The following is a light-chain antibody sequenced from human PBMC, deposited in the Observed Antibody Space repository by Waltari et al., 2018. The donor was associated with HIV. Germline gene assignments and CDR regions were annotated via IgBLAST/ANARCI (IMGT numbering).Light chain of an antibody. J-gene: IGLJ2*01. CDR2: DNK. V-gene: IGLV1-51*01. CDR3: GTWDSSLSAVV. Sequence: QSVLTQPPSVSAAPGQKVTISCPGSSSNIGNNYVSWYQQLPGTAPKLLIYDNKKRRSGIPDPVTGVKSGTSATLGITGLQTGDEADYYCGTWDSSLSAVVFGGGTKLTVL. CDR1: SSNIGNNY.